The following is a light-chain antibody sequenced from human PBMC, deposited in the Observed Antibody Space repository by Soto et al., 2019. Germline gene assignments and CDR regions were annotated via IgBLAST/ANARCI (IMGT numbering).Light chain of an antibody. J-gene: IGKJ1*01. V-gene: IGKV3-20*01. CDR2: SSS. CDR3: QQYRSSPPTWT. CDR1: QSVSSTY. Sequence: ELVLTQSPGTLSLSPGDTATLSCRASQSVSSTYLAWYQQRPGQAPRLLIYSSSSRASGIPDRFSGSGSGTDFTLTIRRLEPEYFAMYFCQQYRSSPPTWTFGQGTKVEIK.